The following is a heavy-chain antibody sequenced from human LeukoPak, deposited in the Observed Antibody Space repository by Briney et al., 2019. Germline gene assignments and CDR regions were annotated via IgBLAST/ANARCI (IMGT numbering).Heavy chain of an antibody. CDR2: IYSGGST. CDR1: GFTVSSNY. V-gene: IGHV3-53*04. D-gene: IGHD4-17*01. J-gene: IGHJ5*02. Sequence: PGGSLRLSCAASGFTVSSNYMSWVRQAPGKGLGWVSVIYSGGSTYYADSVKGRFTISRHNSKNTLYLQMNSLRAEDTAVYYCARGGNDYGDYPTTYNWFDPWGQGTLVTVSS. CDR3: ARGGNDYGDYPTTYNWFDP.